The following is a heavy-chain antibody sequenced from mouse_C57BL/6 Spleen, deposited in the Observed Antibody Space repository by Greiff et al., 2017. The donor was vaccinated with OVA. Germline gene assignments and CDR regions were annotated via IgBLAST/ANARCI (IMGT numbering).Heavy chain of an antibody. CDR1: GYAFSSSW. CDR3: ARWSHWYFDV. Sequence: QVQLQQSGPELVKPGASVKISCKASGYAFSSSWMNWVKQRPGKGLEWIGRIYPGDGDTNYNGKFKGKATLTADKSSSTAYMQLSSLTSEDSAVYFCARWSHWYFDVWGTGTTVTVSS. CDR2: IYPGDGDT. J-gene: IGHJ1*03. V-gene: IGHV1-82*01.